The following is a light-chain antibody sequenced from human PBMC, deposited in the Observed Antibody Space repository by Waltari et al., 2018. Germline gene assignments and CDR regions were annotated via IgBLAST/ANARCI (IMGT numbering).Light chain of an antibody. CDR3: QHYVRLPVT. Sequence: EIVLTQSTGTLSLSPGERVILSCRVSQSVSRALAWYQQKPGQAPRLLIYGASNRATGIPDRFSGSGSGTDFSLTISSLEPEDFAVYYCQHYVRLPVTFGQGTKVEIK. J-gene: IGKJ1*01. CDR1: QSVSRA. CDR2: GAS. V-gene: IGKV3-20*01.